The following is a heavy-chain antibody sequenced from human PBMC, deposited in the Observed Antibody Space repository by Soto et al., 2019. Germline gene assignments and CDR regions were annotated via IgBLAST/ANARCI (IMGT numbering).Heavy chain of an antibody. J-gene: IGHJ5*02. CDR2: ISAYNGNT. CDR1: GYTFTRYG. CDR3: ARYYDMLTGYFAWSNWFGP. V-gene: IGHV1-18*01. Sequence: GASVKVSGKASGYTFTRYGISWGRQAPGQGLEWMGWISAYNGNTNYAQKLQGRVTMTTDTSTSTAYMELRSLRSDDTAVYYCARYYDMLTGYFAWSNWFGPWGKGPRIAVSS. D-gene: IGHD3-9*01.